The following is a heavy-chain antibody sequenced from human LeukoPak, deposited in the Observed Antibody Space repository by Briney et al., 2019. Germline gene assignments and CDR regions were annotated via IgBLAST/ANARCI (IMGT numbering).Heavy chain of an antibody. CDR2: ISYSGNT. V-gene: IGHV4-39*07. CDR3: ARDSGTTGEVKFDP. Sequence: SETLSLTCTVSGASISRSSHYWGWIRQPPGKGLEWIGTISYSGNTYYDPSLKSRLTISVDTSENRFSLRLSSVTAADTAVYYCARDSGTTGEVKFDPWGQGTLVTVSS. D-gene: IGHD3-10*01. CDR1: GASISRSSHY. J-gene: IGHJ5*02.